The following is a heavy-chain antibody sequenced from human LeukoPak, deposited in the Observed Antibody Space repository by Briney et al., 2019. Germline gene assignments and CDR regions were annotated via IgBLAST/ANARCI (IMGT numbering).Heavy chain of an antibody. D-gene: IGHD4-17*01. Sequence: GGSLRLSCAASGFTFSSHTINWVRQAPGKGLEWVSSISSSSDYIHYADSVKGRFTISRDNAKNSLYLQMNSLRAEDTAVYYCARALYGDYAWNYFDYWGQGTLVTVSS. CDR2: ISSSSDYI. CDR1: GFTFSSHT. CDR3: ARALYGDYAWNYFDY. J-gene: IGHJ4*02. V-gene: IGHV3-21*01.